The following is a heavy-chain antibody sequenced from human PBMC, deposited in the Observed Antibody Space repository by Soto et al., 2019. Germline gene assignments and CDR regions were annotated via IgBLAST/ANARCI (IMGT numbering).Heavy chain of an antibody. D-gene: IGHD6-6*01. Sequence: SEPLSVTCTVAGGSVSSSSYCWGWIRQPPGKGLEWNGSIYYSGSTYYNPSLKSRVTIFVETSKNQFSLKLSSVTAADTAVYYCARHMSRGGFLSIAAYWGQGTLVTVSS. J-gene: IGHJ4*02. V-gene: IGHV4-39*01. CDR2: IYYSGST. CDR1: GGSVSSSSYC. CDR3: ARHMSRGGFLSIAAY.